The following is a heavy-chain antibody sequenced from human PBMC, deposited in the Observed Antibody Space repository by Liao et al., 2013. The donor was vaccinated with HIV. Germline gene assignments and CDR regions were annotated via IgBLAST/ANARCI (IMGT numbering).Heavy chain of an antibody. D-gene: IGHD3-22*01. CDR2: INHSGST. CDR3: ARGNNYYDRSGYLNY. Sequence: QVQLQQWGAGLLKPSETLSLTCAVYGGSFSGYYWSWIRQPPGKGLEWIGEINHSGSTNYNPSLKSRVTISVDTSKNQFSLKLNSVTAADTAVYYCARGNNYYDRSGYLNYWGQGTLVTVSS. J-gene: IGHJ4*02. CDR1: GGSFSGYY. V-gene: IGHV4-34*01.